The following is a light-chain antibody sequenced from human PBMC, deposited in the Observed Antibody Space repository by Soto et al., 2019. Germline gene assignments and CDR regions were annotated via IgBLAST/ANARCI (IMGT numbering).Light chain of an antibody. J-gene: IGLJ3*02. CDR2: EGT. CDR3: CSYAGRTTWV. Sequence: QSVLTQPASVSGSPGQSITISCTGTSSDVGNSNFVSWYQHHPSKAPKLMIYEGTKLSSGVSNRFSGSKSGNTASLTISGLQAEDEADYYCCSYAGRTTWVFGGGTKVTVL. CDR1: SSDVGNSNF. V-gene: IGLV2-23*01.